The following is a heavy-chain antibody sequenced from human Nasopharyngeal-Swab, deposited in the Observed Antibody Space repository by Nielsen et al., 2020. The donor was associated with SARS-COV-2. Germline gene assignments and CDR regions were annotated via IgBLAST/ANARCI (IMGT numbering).Heavy chain of an antibody. V-gene: IGHV3-73*01. CDR3: TRPIYCSSTSCSDV. D-gene: IGHD2-2*01. CDR1: GFTFSGSA. Sequence: GESLKISCAASGFTFSGSAMHWVRQASGKGLEWVGRIRSKANSYATAYAASVKGRFTTSRDDSKNTAYLQMNSLKTEDTAVYYCTRPIYCSSTSCSDVWGKGTTVTVSS. J-gene: IGHJ6*04. CDR2: IRSKANSYAT.